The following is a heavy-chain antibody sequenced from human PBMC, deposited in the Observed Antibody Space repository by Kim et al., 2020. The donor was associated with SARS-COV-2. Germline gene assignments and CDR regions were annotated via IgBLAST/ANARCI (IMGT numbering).Heavy chain of an antibody. J-gene: IGHJ4*02. CDR1: GFTFSNYA. D-gene: IGHD6-25*01. CDR2: ISYDGSNR. Sequence: GGSLRLSCAASGFTFSNYAMHWVRQAPGKGLEWVALISYDGSNRNYADSLKGRFTISRDNSKNTLYLEMNSPRAEDTAVYYCARDQSGIGATAEVDYLGQGTLVTVSS. V-gene: IGHV3-30*04. CDR3: ARDQSGIGATAEVDY.